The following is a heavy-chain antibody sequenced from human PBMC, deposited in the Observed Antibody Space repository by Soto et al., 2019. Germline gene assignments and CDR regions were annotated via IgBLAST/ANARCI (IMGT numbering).Heavy chain of an antibody. J-gene: IGHJ5*02. CDR1: GYTFTGYY. D-gene: IGHD2-2*01. CDR3: ARVGPDCNSVSCIRGGWFDP. Sequence: ASVKVSCKASGYTFTGYYMHWVRQAPGQGLEWMGWINPNSGGTNYARKFQGRVTMTRDTSISTAYMELSRLSSVTAADTAVHYCARVGPDCNSVSCIRGGWFDPWGQGTLVTVSS. V-gene: IGHV1-2*02. CDR2: INPNSGGT.